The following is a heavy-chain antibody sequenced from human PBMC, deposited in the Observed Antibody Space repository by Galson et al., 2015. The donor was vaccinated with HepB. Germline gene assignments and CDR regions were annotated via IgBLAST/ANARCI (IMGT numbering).Heavy chain of an antibody. Sequence: SLRLSCAASGFTFSSYSMNWVRQAPGKGLEWVSYISSSSSTIYYADSVKGRFTISRDNAKNSLYLQMNSLRAEDTAVYYCARESHPYSGYYYGMDVWGQGTTVTVSS. V-gene: IGHV3-48*01. D-gene: IGHD6-13*01. CDR3: ARESHPYSGYYYGMDV. J-gene: IGHJ6*02. CDR2: ISSSSSTI. CDR1: GFTFSSYS.